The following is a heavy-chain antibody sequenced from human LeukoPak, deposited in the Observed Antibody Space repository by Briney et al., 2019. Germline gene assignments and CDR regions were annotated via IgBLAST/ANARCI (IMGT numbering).Heavy chain of an antibody. CDR2: ISYEGSNK. Sequence: GGSLTLSCAASGFTFSSYAMHWVRHAPGKGLEWVAVISYEGSNKYYADSVKGRLTISRDNSKNTLYLQMNRLRAEDTAVYYCAGSERCGSGSCYYYCCGMDGGGKGTTVTVSS. CDR1: GFTFSSYA. D-gene: IGHD3-10*01. V-gene: IGHV3-30*04. CDR3: AGSERCGSGSCYYYCCGMDG. J-gene: IGHJ6*04.